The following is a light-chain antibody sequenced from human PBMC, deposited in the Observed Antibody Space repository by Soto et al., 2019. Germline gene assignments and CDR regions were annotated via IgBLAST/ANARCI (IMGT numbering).Light chain of an antibody. CDR2: EGS. J-gene: IGLJ3*02. V-gene: IGLV2-23*01. CDR3: CSYAGSSTLV. Sequence: QSVLTQPASVSGSPGQSITISCTGTSSDVGSYKFVSWYRQHPGKAPKLMIYEGSKRPSGVSSRFSGSKSGNTASLTISGLQAEDEGDYHCCSYAGSSTLVFGGGTKLTVL. CDR1: SSDVGSYKF.